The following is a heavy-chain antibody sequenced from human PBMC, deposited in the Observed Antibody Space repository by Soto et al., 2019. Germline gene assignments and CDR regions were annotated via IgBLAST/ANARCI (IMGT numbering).Heavy chain of an antibody. D-gene: IGHD4-4*01. CDR2: IYNDGST. CDR3: ARDSYTRY. J-gene: IGHJ4*02. Sequence: GGSLRLSCAASGFIVSTSYMCWVRQAPGKGLEWVSIIYNDGSTYYADSVKGRFTVSRDDSKNTLYLEILSLRVEDTAVYYCARDSYTRYWGQGTQVTVSS. CDR1: GFIVSTSY. V-gene: IGHV3-66*01.